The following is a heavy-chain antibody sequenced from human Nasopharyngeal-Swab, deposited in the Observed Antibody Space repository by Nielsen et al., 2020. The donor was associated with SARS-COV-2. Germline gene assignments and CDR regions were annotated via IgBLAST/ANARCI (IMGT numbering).Heavy chain of an antibody. Sequence: GASLRSSCAPSGFTSSNAWMSWVRQAPGKGLEWVGRIKSKADGGTTDYAAPVKGRFTISRDDSKNTLYLQMNSLKTEDTAVYYCTTVRSSSLIDPWGQGTLVTVSS. V-gene: IGHV3-15*01. CDR2: IKSKADGGTT. J-gene: IGHJ5*02. CDR1: GFTSSNAW. D-gene: IGHD6-13*01. CDR3: TTVRSSSLIDP.